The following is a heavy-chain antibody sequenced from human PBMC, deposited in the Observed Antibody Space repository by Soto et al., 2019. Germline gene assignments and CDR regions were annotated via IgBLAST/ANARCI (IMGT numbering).Heavy chain of an antibody. CDR1: GGSILNGGHY. CDR2: IFFSGNT. CDR3: ARDNYGGMREC. D-gene: IGHD4-17*01. V-gene: IGHV4-31*03. Sequence: QVQLQESGPGLLKPSQTLSLTCTVSGGSILNGGHYWTWIRQHPGKGLERIGRIFFSGNTHYKPAIKSRLTFSLDTAKNQFSMKLTSVTAADTSIYYCARDNYGGMRECWGPGHLVPVS. J-gene: IGHJ4*02.